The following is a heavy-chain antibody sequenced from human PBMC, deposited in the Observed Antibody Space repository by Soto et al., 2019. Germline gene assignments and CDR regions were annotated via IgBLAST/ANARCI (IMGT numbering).Heavy chain of an antibody. CDR3: ARGPNDFWSGYYTPTTYYFDY. Sequence: GSLRLSCAASGFTFSSYSMNWVRQAPGKGLEWVSYISSSSSTIYYADSVKGRFTISRDNAKNSLYLQMNSLRAEDTAVYYCARGPNDFWSGYYTPTTYYFDYWGQGTLVTVSS. J-gene: IGHJ4*02. D-gene: IGHD3-3*01. V-gene: IGHV3-48*01. CDR2: ISSSSSTI. CDR1: GFTFSSYS.